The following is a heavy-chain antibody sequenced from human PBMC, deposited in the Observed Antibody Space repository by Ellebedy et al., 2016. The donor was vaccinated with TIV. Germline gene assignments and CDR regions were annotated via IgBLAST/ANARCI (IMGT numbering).Heavy chain of an antibody. CDR3: ASAPIAARRGALLDY. CDR1: GGTFSNYA. Sequence: AASVKVSCKASGGTFSNYAISWVRQAPGQGLEWMGGIIPMLGTANYAQKFQGRVTITADESTSTAYMELSSLRSDDTAVYYCASAPIAARRGALLDYWGQGTLVTVSS. CDR2: IIPMLGTA. J-gene: IGHJ4*02. D-gene: IGHD6-6*01. V-gene: IGHV1-69*13.